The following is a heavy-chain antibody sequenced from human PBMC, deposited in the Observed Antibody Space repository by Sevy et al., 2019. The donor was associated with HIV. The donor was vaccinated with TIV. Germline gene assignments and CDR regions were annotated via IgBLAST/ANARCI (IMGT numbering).Heavy chain of an antibody. CDR1: GYIFKNYW. CDR3: ARGLYYYDSSGYXDAFDI. J-gene: IGHJ3*02. V-gene: IGHV5-51*01. D-gene: IGHD3-22*01. Sequence: GESLKISCKGSGYIFKNYWIGWVRQVPGKGLEWMGIFYPGNSDVRYSPSFQGHVTISADKSISAAYLQWRSLKASDTAMYFCARGLYYYDSSGYXDAFDIXGXGTMVTVSS. CDR2: FYPGNSDV.